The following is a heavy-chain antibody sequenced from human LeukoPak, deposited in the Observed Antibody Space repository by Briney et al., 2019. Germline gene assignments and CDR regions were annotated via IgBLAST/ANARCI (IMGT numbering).Heavy chain of an antibody. CDR2: INHSGST. V-gene: IGHV4-34*01. CDR3: AVRIAAAGPFDY. J-gene: IGHJ4*02. CDR1: GGSFSGHY. D-gene: IGHD6-13*01. Sequence: SETLSLTCAVYGGSFSGHYWSWIRQPPGKGLEWTGEINHSGSTNYNPSLKSRVTISVDTSKNQFSLKLSSVTAADTAVYYCAVRIAAAGPFDYWGQGTLVTVSS.